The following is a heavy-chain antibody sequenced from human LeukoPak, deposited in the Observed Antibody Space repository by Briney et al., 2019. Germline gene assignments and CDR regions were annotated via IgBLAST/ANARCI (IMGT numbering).Heavy chain of an antibody. V-gene: IGHV3-23*01. D-gene: IGHD6-19*01. J-gene: IGHJ4*02. Sequence: GGSLRLSCAASTFTFSNYAMTWVRQAPGKGLEWVSAISGSGGDTHYADSVKGRFTISRDNSRNTLYLQMNSLRAEDTAVYYCAKAYSSGWARFYFDYWGQGALVPVSS. CDR3: AKAYSSGWARFYFDY. CDR2: ISGSGGDT. CDR1: TFTFSNYA.